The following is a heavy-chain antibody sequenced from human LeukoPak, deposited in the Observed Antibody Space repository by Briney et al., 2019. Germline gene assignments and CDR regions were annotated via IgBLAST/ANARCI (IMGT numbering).Heavy chain of an antibody. D-gene: IGHD3-3*01. J-gene: IGHJ4*02. CDR1: GFTFSSYA. CDR3: ARAGSEYYDFWSGYPTYFDY. CDR2: ISGSGGNT. V-gene: IGHV3-23*01. Sequence: QPGGSLRLSCAASGFTFSSYAMSWVRQAPGKGLEWVSSISGSGGNTFYADSVKGRFTISRDNSKNTLYLQMNSLRAEDTAVYYCARAGSEYYDFWSGYPTYFDYWGQGTLVTVSS.